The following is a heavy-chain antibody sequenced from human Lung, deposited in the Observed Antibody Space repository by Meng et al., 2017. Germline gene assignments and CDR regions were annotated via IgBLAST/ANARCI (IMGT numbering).Heavy chain of an antibody. CDR1: GYTFTSYG. V-gene: IGHV1-18*01. CDR3: ARGQGYYDDVWGSYRQTQPLDY. J-gene: IGHJ4*02. Sequence: ASVKVSSKASGYTFTSYGISWLRQAPGQGLEWMGWISAYNGNTNYAQKLQGRVTMTTDTSTSKAYMELRSLRSDDTAVYYCARGQGYYDDVWGSYRQTQPLDYWGQGTLVTVSS. CDR2: ISAYNGNT. D-gene: IGHD3-16*02.